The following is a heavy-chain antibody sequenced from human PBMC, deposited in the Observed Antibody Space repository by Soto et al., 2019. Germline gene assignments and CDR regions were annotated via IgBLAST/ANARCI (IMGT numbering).Heavy chain of an antibody. J-gene: IGHJ4*02. CDR1: GYIFTKHG. D-gene: IGHD2-2*03. Sequence: QVQLVQSGSEVREPGASVKVSCKTSGYIFTKHGISWVRQAPGQGLEWLGWISAHNGYTNYAENFQGRLTLTTKTSASTAYMELRSLRSDDTAIYYCARVYGYGYGHFDFWGQGTLVTASS. CDR3: ARVYGYGYGHFDF. CDR2: ISAHNGYT. V-gene: IGHV1-18*01.